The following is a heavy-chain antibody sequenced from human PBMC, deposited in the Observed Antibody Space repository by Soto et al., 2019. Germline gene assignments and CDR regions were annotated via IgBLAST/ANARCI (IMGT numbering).Heavy chain of an antibody. CDR1: GYSFTSYW. CDR3: ARHLGSSSHYYYYGMDV. J-gene: IGHJ6*02. D-gene: IGHD6-6*01. V-gene: IGHV5-51*01. Sequence: GESLKISCNGSGYSFTSYWICWVRQMPWKGLEWMGIIYPGDSDTRYSPSFQGQVTISADKSISTAYLQWSSLKASDTAMYYCARHLGSSSHYYYYGMDVWGQGTTVTVSS. CDR2: IYPGDSDT.